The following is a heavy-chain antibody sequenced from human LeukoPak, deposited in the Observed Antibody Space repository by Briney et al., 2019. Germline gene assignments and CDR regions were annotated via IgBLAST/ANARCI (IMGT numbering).Heavy chain of an antibody. J-gene: IGHJ6*03. D-gene: IGHD5-12*01. V-gene: IGHV1-18*01. Sequence: ASVKVSCKASGYTFTSYGISWVRQAPGQGLEWMGWISAYNGNTNYAQKLQGRVTMTTDTSTSTAYMELRSLRSDDTAVYYCARDIVATIRHYYYYYMDVWGKGTTVTVSS. CDR2: ISAYNGNT. CDR3: ARDIVATIRHYYYYYMDV. CDR1: GYTFTSYG.